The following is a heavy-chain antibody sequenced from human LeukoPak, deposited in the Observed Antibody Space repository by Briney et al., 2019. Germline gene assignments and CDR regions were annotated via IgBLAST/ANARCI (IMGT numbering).Heavy chain of an antibody. V-gene: IGHV1-2*02. CDR3: ARDPSSVTLYFFDY. J-gene: IGHJ4*02. CDR2: IDANNGDT. CDR1: GYTFRGNY. Sequence: ASVKISRKASGYTFRGNYIHWLRQAPGRGLECMGWIDANNGDTKSAQKFQGRVTMSRDTSISTVYMDLSSLSPDDAAVYYCARDPSSVTLYFFDYWGQGTLVTVST. D-gene: IGHD4-11*01.